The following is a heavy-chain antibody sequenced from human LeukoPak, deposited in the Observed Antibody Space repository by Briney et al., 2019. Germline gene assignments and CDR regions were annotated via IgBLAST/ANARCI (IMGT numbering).Heavy chain of an antibody. V-gene: IGHV4-38-2*02. CDR3: ARLSQFGVLRFSYYMDV. J-gene: IGHJ6*03. CDR2: IYHSGST. D-gene: IGHD3-3*01. CDR1: GYSISSGYY. Sequence: SETLSLTCTVSGYSISSGYYWGWIRQPPGKGLEWIGSIYHSGSTYYNPSLNSRVTISVDTSKNQFSLKLSSVTAADTAVYYCARLSQFGVLRFSYYMDVWGKGTTVTVSS.